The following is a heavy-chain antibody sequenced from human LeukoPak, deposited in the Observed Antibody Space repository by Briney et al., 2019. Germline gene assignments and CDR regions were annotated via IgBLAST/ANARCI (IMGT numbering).Heavy chain of an antibody. Sequence: GASVKVSCKASGYSFTTYALNWVRQAPGQGFEWMGWINTNTGNPTYAQGFTGRFVFSLDTSVNTAYLQISSLKAEDTAVYYCARVGPPTPTIATAGTGYFQHWGRGTLVTVSS. CDR2: INTNTGNP. D-gene: IGHD6-13*01. V-gene: IGHV7-4-1*02. CDR1: GYSFTTYA. CDR3: ARVGPPTPTIATAGTGYFQH. J-gene: IGHJ1*01.